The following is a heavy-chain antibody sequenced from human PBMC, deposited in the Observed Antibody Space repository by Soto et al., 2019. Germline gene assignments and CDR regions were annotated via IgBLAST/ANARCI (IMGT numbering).Heavy chain of an antibody. D-gene: IGHD4-17*01. CDR2: IIPIFGTA. J-gene: IGHJ3*02. CDR3: AGDLPTTVVTPVTFCNAFEI. CDR1: GGTFSSYA. V-gene: IGHV1-69*13. Sequence: VASVKVSCKASGGTFSSYAISCVRQAPGQGLEWIGGIIPIFGTANYAQKFQGRVTITADESTSTAYMELSSLRSEDTAVYYCAGDLPTTVVTPVTFCNAFEIFGRGTIVT.